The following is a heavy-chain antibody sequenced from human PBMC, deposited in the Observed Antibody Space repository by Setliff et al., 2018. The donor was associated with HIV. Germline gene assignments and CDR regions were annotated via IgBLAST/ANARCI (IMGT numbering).Heavy chain of an antibody. CDR1: GGTFTSYV. D-gene: IGHD6-19*01. Sequence: ASVKVSCKASGGTFTSYVISWVRQAPGQGLEWMGLIHPSTGNTYYTQKFQGRVTWTRDTSTSTVYMELSSLRSEDTAVYYCARDSSTGWFSADYWGQGTLVTVSS. CDR3: ARDSSTGWFSADY. J-gene: IGHJ4*02. V-gene: IGHV1-46*01. CDR2: IHPSTGNT.